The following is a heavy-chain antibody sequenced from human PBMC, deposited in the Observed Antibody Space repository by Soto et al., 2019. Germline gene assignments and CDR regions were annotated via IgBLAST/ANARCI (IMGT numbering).Heavy chain of an antibody. J-gene: IGHJ5*02. Sequence: PSETLSLTCTVSGGSISSYYWSWIRQPPGKGLEWIGYIYYSGSTNYNPSLKSRVTISVDTSKNQFSLKLSSVTAADTAVYYCAREKNYDFPPQNWFDPWGQGTLVTVSS. D-gene: IGHD3-3*01. CDR2: IYYSGST. CDR1: GGSISSYY. CDR3: AREKNYDFPPQNWFDP. V-gene: IGHV4-59*01.